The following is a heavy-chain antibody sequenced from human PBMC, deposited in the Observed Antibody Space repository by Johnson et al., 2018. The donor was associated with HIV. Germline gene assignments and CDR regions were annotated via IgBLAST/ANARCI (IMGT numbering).Heavy chain of an antibody. CDR3: ARVPVVIGGVRKAFDI. D-gene: IGHD3-16*01. CDR2: INSDGSST. CDR1: GFTFSSYW. Sequence: MLLVESGGGLAQPGGSLRLSCAASGFTFSSYWMHWVRQAPGKGLVWVSRINSDGSSTTYADSVKGLFTISRDNAKNILYLQMNSLSAEDKAVYYCARVPVVIGGVRKAFDIWGQGTMVTVSS. J-gene: IGHJ3*02. V-gene: IGHV3-74*01.